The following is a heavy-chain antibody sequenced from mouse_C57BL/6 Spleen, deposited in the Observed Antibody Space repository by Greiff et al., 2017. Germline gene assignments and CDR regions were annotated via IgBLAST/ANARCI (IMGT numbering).Heavy chain of an antibody. V-gene: IGHV1-55*01. D-gene: IGHD2-3*01. J-gene: IGHJ2*01. Sequence: QVQLQQPGAELVKPGASVKMSCKASGYTFTSYWITWVKQRPGQGLEWIGDIYPGSGSTNYNEKFKSKATLTVDTSSSTAYMHLSSLTSEDAAVYYCATIYDGYPDYWGQGTTLTVSS. CDR1: GYTFTSYW. CDR2: IYPGSGST. CDR3: ATIYDGYPDY.